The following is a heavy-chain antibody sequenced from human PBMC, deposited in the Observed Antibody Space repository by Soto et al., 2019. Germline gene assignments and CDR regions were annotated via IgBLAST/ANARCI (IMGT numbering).Heavy chain of an antibody. CDR2: IYPSDSDI. D-gene: IGHD2-8*01. V-gene: IGHV5-51*01. CDR1: GYSFTSHW. Sequence: GESLKISCKTSGYSFTSHWIAWVRQMPGKGLEWKGIIYPSDSDIRYRPSFQGQVTISVDKSIITAYLQWSSLKASDTATYYCARDEYSTYRGRMGLWGQGTRVTVSS. CDR3: ARDEYSTYRGRMGL. J-gene: IGHJ6*02.